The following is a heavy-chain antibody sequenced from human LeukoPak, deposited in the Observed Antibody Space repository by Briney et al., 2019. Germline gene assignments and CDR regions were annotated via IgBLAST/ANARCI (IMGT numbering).Heavy chain of an antibody. CDR2: IYPGDSDI. J-gene: IGHJ4*02. Sequence: GESLKISCKGSGYSFTSSWIGWVRQMPGKGLEWMGIIYPGDSDIRYSASFQGQVTISTDKSISTAYLQWSSLKASGTAMYYCARQFGGNSEFDYWGQGTLVTVSS. D-gene: IGHD4-23*01. V-gene: IGHV5-51*01. CDR1: GYSFTSSW. CDR3: ARQFGGNSEFDY.